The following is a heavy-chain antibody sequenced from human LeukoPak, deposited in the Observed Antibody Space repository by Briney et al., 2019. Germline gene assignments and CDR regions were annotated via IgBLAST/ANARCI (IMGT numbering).Heavy chain of an antibody. CDR3: AKERASSSWKGMDV. J-gene: IGHJ6*02. D-gene: IGHD6-13*01. CDR1: GFTFTSYA. Sequence: PGGSLRLSCAVSGFTFTSYAMSWVRQAPGKGLEWVSAISGSGGSTCYADSVKGRFTIARDNSKNTLYLQMNGLRGEDTAVYYCAKERASSSWKGMDVWGQGTTVTVSS. V-gene: IGHV3-23*01. CDR2: ISGSGGST.